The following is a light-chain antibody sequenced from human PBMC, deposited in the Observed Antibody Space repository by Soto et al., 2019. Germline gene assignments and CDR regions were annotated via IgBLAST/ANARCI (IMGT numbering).Light chain of an antibody. V-gene: IGKV3D-20*02. CDR3: QQRSKWPLT. J-gene: IGKJ4*01. Sequence: EIVLTQSPATLSSFPGDRVTLSCRASQYINTRLAWYQHRPGRAPRLLIYGASSRATGIPDRFSGSGSGTDFTLTISRLEPEDFAVYYCQQRSKWPLTFGGGTKVDIK. CDR2: GAS. CDR1: QYINTR.